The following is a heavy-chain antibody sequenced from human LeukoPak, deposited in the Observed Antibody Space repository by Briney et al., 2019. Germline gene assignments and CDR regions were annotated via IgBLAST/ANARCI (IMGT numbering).Heavy chain of an antibody. D-gene: IGHD3-10*01. J-gene: IGHJ4*02. CDR3: ARDSRGGSGSYYNRGGFDY. Sequence: QPGGSLRLSCAASGFTFNTYAMSWVRQAPGKGLEWVSTISSTGDSTYYADSVKGRFTISRDNSKNTLYLQMNSLRAEDTAVYYCARDSRGGSGSYYNRGGFDYWGQGTLVTVSS. V-gene: IGHV3-23*01. CDR1: GFTFNTYA. CDR2: ISSTGDST.